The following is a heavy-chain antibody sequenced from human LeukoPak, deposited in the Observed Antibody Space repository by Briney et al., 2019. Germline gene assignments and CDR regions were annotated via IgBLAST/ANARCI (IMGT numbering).Heavy chain of an antibody. Sequence: GGSLRLSCAASGFTFSDYYMSWIRQAPGKGLEWVSYISSSGSTIYYADSVKGRFTISRDNAKNSLYLQMNSLRAEDTAVYYCARDLLGEATITHPFDYWGQGTLVTVSS. D-gene: IGHD5-12*01. V-gene: IGHV3-11*01. J-gene: IGHJ4*02. CDR2: ISSSGSTI. CDR3: ARDLLGEATITHPFDY. CDR1: GFTFSDYY.